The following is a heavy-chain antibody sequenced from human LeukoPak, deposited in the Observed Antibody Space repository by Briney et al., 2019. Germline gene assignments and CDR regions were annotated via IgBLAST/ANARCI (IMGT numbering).Heavy chain of an antibody. CDR3: ATIDSSGWKRDY. CDR2: IYYSGST. V-gene: IGHV4-59*08. Sequence: SETLSLTCTVSGGSISSYYWSWIRQPPGKGLEWIGYIYYSGSTNYNPSLKSRVTISVDTSKNQFSLKLSSVTAADTAVYYCATIDSSGWKRDYWGQGTLVTVSS. CDR1: GGSISSYY. J-gene: IGHJ4*02. D-gene: IGHD6-19*01.